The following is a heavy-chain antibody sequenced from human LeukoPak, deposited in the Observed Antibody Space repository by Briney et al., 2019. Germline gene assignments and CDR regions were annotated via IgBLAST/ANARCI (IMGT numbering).Heavy chain of an antibody. CDR1: GGSFSGYY. J-gene: IGHJ3*02. D-gene: IGHD4-17*01. Sequence: SETLSLTCAVYGGSFSGYYWSWIRQPPGKGLEWIGEINHIGSTYYSPSLKSRVSISVDTSKNQFSLKLSSVTAADTAVYYCARAYGSHAFDIWGQGTMVTVSS. V-gene: IGHV4-34*01. CDR2: INHIGST. CDR3: ARAYGSHAFDI.